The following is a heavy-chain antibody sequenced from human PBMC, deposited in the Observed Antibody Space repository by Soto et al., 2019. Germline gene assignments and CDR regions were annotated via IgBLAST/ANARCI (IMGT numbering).Heavy chain of an antibody. V-gene: IGHV3-30*18. D-gene: IGHD6-6*01. Sequence: GSLRLSCAASGFTFSSYGMHWVRQAPGKGLEWVAVISYDGSNKYYADSVKGRFTISRDNSKNTLYLQMNSLRAEDTAVYYCSKDPAARFSRKTHYTPNDYWGQGTLVTVSS. CDR3: SKDPAARFSRKTHYTPNDY. J-gene: IGHJ4*02. CDR1: GFTFSSYG. CDR2: ISYDGSNK.